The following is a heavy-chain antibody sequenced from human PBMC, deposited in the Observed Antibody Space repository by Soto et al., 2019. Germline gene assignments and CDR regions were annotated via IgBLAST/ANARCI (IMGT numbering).Heavy chain of an antibody. V-gene: IGHV5-51*01. CDR1: GYRFTSYW. Sequence: GESLKISCRTSGYRFTSYWIAWVRQMPGKGLEWVGIIFPSDSDTRYSPSFHGQVTTSADRSTITVVLQWASLKASDTAVYFCARKDKSGYFNWFDPWGQGTLVPVCS. CDR3: ARKDKSGYFNWFDP. J-gene: IGHJ5*02. D-gene: IGHD3-22*01. CDR2: IFPSDSDT.